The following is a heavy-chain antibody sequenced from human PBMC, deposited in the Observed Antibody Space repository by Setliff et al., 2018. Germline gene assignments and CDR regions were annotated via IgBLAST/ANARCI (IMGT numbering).Heavy chain of an antibody. CDR2: ISGSGGST. Sequence: GGSLRLSCAASGFTFSSYAMSWVRQAPGKGLEWVSAISGSGGSTYYADSVKGRFTISRDNSKNTLYLQMNSLRAEDTAVYYCAKTYYYDRSGYYSGHDVWGQGILVTVSS. J-gene: IGHJ4*03. V-gene: IGHV3-23*01. D-gene: IGHD3-22*01. CDR1: GFTFSSYA. CDR3: AKTYYYDRSGYYSGHDV.